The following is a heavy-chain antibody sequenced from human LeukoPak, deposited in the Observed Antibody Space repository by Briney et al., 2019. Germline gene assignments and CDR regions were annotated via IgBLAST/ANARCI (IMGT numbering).Heavy chain of an antibody. CDR3: ASLGDPYYFDY. D-gene: IGHD3-16*01. V-gene: IGHV3-30*04. J-gene: IGHJ4*02. CDR2: ISYDGSNK. Sequence: GGSLRLSCAASGFTFSSYAMHWVRQAPGKGQEWVAVISYDGSNKYYADSVKGRFTISRDNSKDTLYLQMNSLRAEDTAVYYCASLGDPYYFDYWGQGTLVTVSS. CDR1: GFTFSSYA.